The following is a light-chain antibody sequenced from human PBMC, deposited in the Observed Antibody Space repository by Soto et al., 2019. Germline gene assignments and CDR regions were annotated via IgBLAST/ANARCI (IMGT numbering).Light chain of an antibody. V-gene: IGLV2-8*01. CDR3: SSYAGSNNFV. J-gene: IGLJ1*01. CDR1: SSDVGGYNY. Sequence: VLTQPPSSSWSPGQSVTISCTVTSSDVGGYNYVSWYQQHPGKAPKLMIYEVSERPSGVPDRFSGSKSSNTASLTVSGLQAEDEADYYCSSYAGSNNFVFGTGTKVTVL. CDR2: EVS.